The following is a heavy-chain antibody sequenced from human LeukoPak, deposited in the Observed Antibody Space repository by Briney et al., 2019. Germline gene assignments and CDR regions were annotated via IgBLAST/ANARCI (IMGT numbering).Heavy chain of an antibody. V-gene: IGHV3-66*01. D-gene: IGHD3-10*01. CDR3: ARDGPRAGRGVIFDD. Sequence: GGSLRLSCAASGFTVSTNYMSWVRQAPGKGLEWVSVIYSGGSTYYADSVKGRFTISRDTSKNTLYLQMNSLRAEDKAVYYCARDGPRAGRGVIFDDWGQGTLVTVSS. CDR1: GFTVSTNY. CDR2: IYSGGST. J-gene: IGHJ4*02.